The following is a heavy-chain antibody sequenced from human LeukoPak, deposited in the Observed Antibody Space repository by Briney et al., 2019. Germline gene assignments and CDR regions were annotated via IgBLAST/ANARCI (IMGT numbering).Heavy chain of an antibody. CDR1: GYTLTELS. J-gene: IGHJ4*02. Sequence: ASVKVSCKVSGYTLTELSMHWVRQAPGKGLEWMGGFDPEDGETIYAQKFQGRVTMTEDTSTDTAYMELSSLRSEDTAVYYCARDNPLHCSGGSCYSKVFDYWGQGTLVTVSS. CDR2: FDPEDGET. CDR3: ARDNPLHCSGGSCYSKVFDY. D-gene: IGHD2-15*01. V-gene: IGHV1-24*01.